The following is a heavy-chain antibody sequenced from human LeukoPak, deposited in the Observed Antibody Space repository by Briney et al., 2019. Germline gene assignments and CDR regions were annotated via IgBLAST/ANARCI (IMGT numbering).Heavy chain of an antibody. V-gene: IGHV3-30*18. J-gene: IGHJ4*02. D-gene: IGHD6-13*01. CDR3: AKGPIAAAGPYFDY. CDR2: ISYDGSNK. Sequence: GGSLRLSCAASGFTFSNAWMSWVRQAPGKGLEWVAVISYDGSNKYYADSVKGRFTISRDNSKSTLYLQMNSLRAEDTAVYYCAKGPIAAAGPYFDYWGQGTLVTVSS. CDR1: GFTFSNAW.